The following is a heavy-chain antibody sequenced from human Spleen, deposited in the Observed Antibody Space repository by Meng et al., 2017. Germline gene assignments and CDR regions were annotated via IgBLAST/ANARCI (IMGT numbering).Heavy chain of an antibody. D-gene: IGHD2-15*01. Sequence: QVQLQESGPGLVRPLETLSLTCTVSGDSVSSANYYWSWIRQPPGKELEWIGYIFYSGGTIYNPSLKSRVTMSVDTSKNQFSLNLSSVTAADTAVYYCARAFCRGGGCYTFDYWGQGTLVTVSS. CDR3: ARAFCRGGGCYTFDY. CDR2: IFYSGGT. V-gene: IGHV4-61*01. J-gene: IGHJ4*02. CDR1: GDSVSSANYY.